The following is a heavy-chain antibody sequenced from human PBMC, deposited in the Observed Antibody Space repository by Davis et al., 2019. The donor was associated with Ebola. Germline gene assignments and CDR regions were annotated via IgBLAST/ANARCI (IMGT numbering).Heavy chain of an antibody. Sequence: PSQTLSLTCTVSGGSISSYYWSWLRQPAGKGLEWIGRIYTSGSTNYNPSLKSRVTMSVDTSKNQFSLKLSSVTAADTAVYYCAGGGGSYRRDYWGQGTLVTVSS. J-gene: IGHJ4*02. CDR3: AGGGGSYRRDY. V-gene: IGHV4-4*07. D-gene: IGHD1-26*01. CDR1: GGSISSYY. CDR2: IYTSGST.